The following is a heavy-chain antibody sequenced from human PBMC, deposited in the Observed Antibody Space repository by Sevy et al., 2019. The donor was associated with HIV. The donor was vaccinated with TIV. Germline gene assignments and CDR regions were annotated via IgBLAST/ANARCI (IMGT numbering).Heavy chain of an antibody. CDR3: ARAPPVRSGDDSLNSFDP. Sequence: SETLSLTCSVSGGPISSYYWSWIRQPPGKRLEWIGYIHYSGSTNYNPSLNSRLTISVDTSKNQFSLRLTSVTAADTAVYYCARAPPVRSGDDSLNSFDPLGQGILVTVSS. V-gene: IGHV4-59*01. D-gene: IGHD5-12*01. J-gene: IGHJ5*02. CDR2: IHYSGST. CDR1: GGPISSYY.